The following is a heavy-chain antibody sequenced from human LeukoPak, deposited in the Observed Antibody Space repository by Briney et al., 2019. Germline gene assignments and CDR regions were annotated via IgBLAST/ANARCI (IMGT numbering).Heavy chain of an antibody. D-gene: IGHD5-24*01. Sequence: PGGSLRLSCAASGFTFSTYWMHWVRQAPGKGLAWVSRINTDGSDISYADSVRGRFTISRDNARNTLYLQMNSLRADDTAVYYCARDSPWLPDPYWGQGTLVTVSS. V-gene: IGHV3-74*03. CDR3: ARDSPWLPDPY. CDR2: INTDGSDI. J-gene: IGHJ4*02. CDR1: GFTFSTYW.